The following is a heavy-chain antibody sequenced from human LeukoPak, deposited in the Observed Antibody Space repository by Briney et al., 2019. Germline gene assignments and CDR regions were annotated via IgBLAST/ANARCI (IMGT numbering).Heavy chain of an antibody. Sequence: GASVKVSCKASGYTFTSYYMHWVRQAPGQGLEWMGVVNPTDGRTTYAQNLQGRVTMTRDTSTSTVYMELSSLKSDDTAAYYCARAVGPRGQSWFDPWGQGTLVTVSS. CDR3: ARAVGPRGQSWFDP. J-gene: IGHJ5*02. CDR2: VNPTDGRT. D-gene: IGHD3-10*01. V-gene: IGHV1-46*03. CDR1: GYTFTSYY.